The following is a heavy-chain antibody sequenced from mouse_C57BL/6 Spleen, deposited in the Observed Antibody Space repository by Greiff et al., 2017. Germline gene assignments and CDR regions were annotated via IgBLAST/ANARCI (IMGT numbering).Heavy chain of an antibody. CDR1: GFTFTDYY. CDR2: IRNKANSYTT. Sequence: EVKLVESGGGLVQPGGSLSLSCAASGFTFTDYYMSWVRQPPGKALEWLGFIRNKANSYTTEYSASVKGRFTISRDNSQSILYLQMNALRAEDSATYYCARYDRGFAYWGQGTLVTVSA. J-gene: IGHJ3*01. CDR3: ARYDRGFAY. V-gene: IGHV7-3*01.